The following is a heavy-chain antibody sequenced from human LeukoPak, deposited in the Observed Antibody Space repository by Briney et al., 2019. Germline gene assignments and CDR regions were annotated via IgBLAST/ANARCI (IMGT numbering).Heavy chain of an antibody. V-gene: IGHV3-48*03. CDR1: GFTFSIYN. D-gene: IGHD3-10*01. CDR2: ISSSGSTI. CDR3: ARDYYGSGRYYNAYYGMDV. Sequence: PGGSLRLSCAASGFTFSIYNMNWVRQAPGKGLEWVSYISSSGSTIYYADSVRGRITISRDNAKKSLYLQMNSLREEDTAVYYCARDYYGSGRYYNAYYGMDVWGQGTMVTVS. J-gene: IGHJ6*02.